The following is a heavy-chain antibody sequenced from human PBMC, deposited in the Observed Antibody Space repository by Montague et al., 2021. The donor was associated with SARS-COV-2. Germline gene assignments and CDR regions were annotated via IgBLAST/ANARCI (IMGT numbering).Heavy chain of an antibody. CDR2: ISYSGST. CDR1: GGSISSFY. V-gene: IGHV4-59*12. Sequence: SETLSLTCTVSGGSISSFYWSWFRQPPGKGLEWIGYISYSGSTNYNPSLTSRVTMSVDTSKNQFSLKVNSVTAADTAVYYCARGTKRVFTYDYDSCGYASDYWGQGTMVTVSS. D-gene: IGHD3-22*01. CDR3: ARGTKRVFTYDYDSCGYASDY. J-gene: IGHJ4*02.